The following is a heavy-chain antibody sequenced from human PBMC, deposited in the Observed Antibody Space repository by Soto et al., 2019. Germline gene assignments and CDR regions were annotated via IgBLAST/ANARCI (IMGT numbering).Heavy chain of an antibody. CDR3: AHLGITGTTSWFDP. CDR1: GFSLSTSGVG. CDR2: IYWDDDK. V-gene: IGHV2-5*02. D-gene: IGHD1-20*01. Sequence: QITLKESGPTLVRPTQTLTLICTFSGFSLSTSGVGVGWIRQPPGKALEWLALIYWDDDKRYSPSLKSRLTITKDTSKNQVVLTLTNTDPVDTATYYCAHLGITGTTSWFDPWGQGTLVTVSS. J-gene: IGHJ5*02.